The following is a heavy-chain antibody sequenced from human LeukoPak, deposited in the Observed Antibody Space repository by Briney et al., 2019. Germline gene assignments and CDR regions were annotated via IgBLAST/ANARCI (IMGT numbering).Heavy chain of an antibody. V-gene: IGHV4-4*07. Sequence: SETLSLTCTVSGGSISGYFWNWVRQPAGKGLEWIGRIYTSGTTNYNPSLKSRVTISVDTSKNQFSLKLSSVTAADTAVYYCARAYCGGDCFINWFDPWGQGTLVTVSS. CDR1: GGSISGYF. CDR2: IYTSGTT. J-gene: IGHJ5*02. D-gene: IGHD2-21*02. CDR3: ARAYCGGDCFINWFDP.